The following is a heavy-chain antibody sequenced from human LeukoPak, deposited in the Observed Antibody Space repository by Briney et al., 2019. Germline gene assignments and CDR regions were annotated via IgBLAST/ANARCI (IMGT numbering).Heavy chain of an antibody. CDR3: ARIYAY. CDR1: GFTFSSYA. V-gene: IGHV3-64*01. J-gene: IGHJ4*02. D-gene: IGHD2/OR15-2a*01. CDR2: ITSNGDST. Sequence: GGSLRLSCAASGFTFSSYAMHWVRQAPGKGLEYVSSITSNGDSTYYANSVKGRFTISRDNAKNTLYLQMNSLRAEDTAVYYCARIYAYWGQGTLVTVSS.